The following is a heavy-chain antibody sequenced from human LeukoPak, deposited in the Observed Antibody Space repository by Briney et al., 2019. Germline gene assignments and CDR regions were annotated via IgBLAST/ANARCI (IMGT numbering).Heavy chain of an antibody. CDR3: AGERGEEYSSGWYKRNYFDN. Sequence: SETLSLTCTVSGDSFSSVTDYWAWIRQPPGKGLEWIASGDYSGGTYYNPSLESRVAISADMSKNQFSLKLTSVTGADTAVYYCAGERGEEYSSGWYKRNYFDNWGQGIRVTASS. J-gene: IGHJ4*02. CDR1: GDSFSSVTDY. CDR2: GDYSGGT. D-gene: IGHD6-19*01. V-gene: IGHV4-39*07.